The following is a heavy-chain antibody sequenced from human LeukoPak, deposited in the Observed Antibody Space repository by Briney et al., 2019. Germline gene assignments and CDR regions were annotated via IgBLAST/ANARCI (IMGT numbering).Heavy chain of an antibody. CDR2: ISSSSSYI. V-gene: IGHV3-21*01. Sequence: GGSLRLSCAASGFTFSSYSMNWVRQAPGKGLEWVSSISSSSSYIYYADSVKGRFTISRDNAKNSLYLQMNSLRAEDTAVYYCARDTRGFGDYCFDYWGQGTLVTVSS. CDR3: ARDTRGFGDYCFDY. D-gene: IGHD3-10*01. J-gene: IGHJ4*02. CDR1: GFTFSSYS.